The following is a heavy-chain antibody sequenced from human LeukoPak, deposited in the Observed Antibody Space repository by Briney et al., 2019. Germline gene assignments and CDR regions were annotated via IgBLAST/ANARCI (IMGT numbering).Heavy chain of an antibody. J-gene: IGHJ4*02. CDR2: INHSGST. CDR1: GGSFSGYY. D-gene: IGHD3-22*01. CDR3: ARDGSYYYDSSGYHDY. V-gene: IGHV4-34*01. Sequence: PSETLSLTCAVYGGSFSGYYWSWIRQPPGKGLEWIGEINHSGSTNYNPSLKSRVTISVDTSKNQFSLKLSSVTAADTAVYYCARDGSYYYDSSGYHDYWGQGTLVTVSS.